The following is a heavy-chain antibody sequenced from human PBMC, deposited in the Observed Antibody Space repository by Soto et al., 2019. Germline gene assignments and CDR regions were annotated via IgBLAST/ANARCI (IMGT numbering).Heavy chain of an antibody. D-gene: IGHD3-10*01. CDR2: ISSGSGNI. Sequence: EVQLVESGGGLVQPGGSLRLSCAASGFSFSSYDMNWVRQAPGKGMEWVSYISSGSGNILYADSVTGRFTISRDNAKNSLYLQMNSLRAQATAVYYCSRTYSTGSLTWFDPWGQGTLVTFSS. J-gene: IGHJ5*02. CDR1: GFSFSSYD. CDR3: SRTYSTGSLTWFDP. V-gene: IGHV3-48*04.